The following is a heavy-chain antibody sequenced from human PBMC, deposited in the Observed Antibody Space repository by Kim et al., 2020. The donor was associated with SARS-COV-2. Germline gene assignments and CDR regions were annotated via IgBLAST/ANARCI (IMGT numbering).Heavy chain of an antibody. CDR2: IFPEDSDT. CDR1: GFSFTTYW. Sequence: GESLKISCKASGFSFTTYWIGWVRHMPGTGLEWMGIIFPEDSDTRYSPSFQGQVSISADKSISTAYLQWTGLKASDSATYFCVRVHAYGGNARGAFDLWDQGTTVTVPS. J-gene: IGHJ3*01. D-gene: IGHD4-17*01. V-gene: IGHV5-51*01. CDR3: VRVHAYGGNARGAFDL.